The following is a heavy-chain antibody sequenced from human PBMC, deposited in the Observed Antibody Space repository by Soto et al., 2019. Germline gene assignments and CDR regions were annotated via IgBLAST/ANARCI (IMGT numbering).Heavy chain of an antibody. Sequence: LKISCKGSGYSFTSYWIGWVRQMPGKGLEWMGIIYPGDSDTRYSPSFQGQVTISADKSISTAYLQWSSLKASDTAMYYCARHRSSSSPGPVYYGMDVWGQGTTVTVSS. V-gene: IGHV5-51*01. CDR3: ARHRSSSSPGPVYYGMDV. CDR2: IYPGDSDT. CDR1: GYSFTSYW. D-gene: IGHD6-6*01. J-gene: IGHJ6*02.